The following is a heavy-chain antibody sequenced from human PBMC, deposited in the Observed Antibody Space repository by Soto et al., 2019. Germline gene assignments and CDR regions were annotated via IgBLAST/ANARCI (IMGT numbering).Heavy chain of an antibody. CDR1: GFTFSSYA. Sequence: GGSLRLSCAASGFTFSSYAMSWVRQAPGKGLEWVSAISSSGAGTYYADSVKGRFTVSRDNSKNTLYLQMNSLRAEDTAVYYCAKVISSSSPHYYYYYGMDVWGQGTTVTV. J-gene: IGHJ6*02. D-gene: IGHD6-6*01. V-gene: IGHV3-23*01. CDR3: AKVISSSSPHYYYYYGMDV. CDR2: ISSSGAGT.